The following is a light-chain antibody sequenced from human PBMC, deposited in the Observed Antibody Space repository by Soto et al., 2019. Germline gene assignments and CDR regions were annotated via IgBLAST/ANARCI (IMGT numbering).Light chain of an antibody. V-gene: IGLV2-14*01. CDR2: EVS. Sequence: QSALTQPASVSGSPGQSITMFCTGTSHDVGGYNYVSWYQQHTGKTPKLIIYEVSNRPSGISNLFSGAKSANTASLTISGLQADDEAEYYCSSFTGSTTWVFGGGTKLTVL. J-gene: IGLJ3*02. CDR1: SHDVGGYNY. CDR3: SSFTGSTTWV.